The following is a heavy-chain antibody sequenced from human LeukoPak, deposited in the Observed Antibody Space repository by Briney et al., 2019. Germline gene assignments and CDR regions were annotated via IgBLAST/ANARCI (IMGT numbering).Heavy chain of an antibody. D-gene: IGHD2-2*01. CDR2: IYYSRSH. V-gene: IGHV4-59*01. CDR1: GGSLSSYY. Sequence: SETLSLTCTVSGGSLSSYYWSWIRQPPGTRLEGIGYIYYSRSHNYNPSHPSRVTISVDKPKNQFSLNLSTVTAGDTAVYYWARGRYCSSTSCSQEFYYYDYMDVWGKGTTVTVSS. J-gene: IGHJ6*03. CDR3: ARGRYCSSTSCSQEFYYYDYMDV.